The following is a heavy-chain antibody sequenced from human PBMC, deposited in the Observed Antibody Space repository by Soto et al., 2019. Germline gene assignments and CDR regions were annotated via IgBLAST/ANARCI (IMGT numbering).Heavy chain of an antibody. D-gene: IGHD3-22*01. CDR2: ISSGSSYT. V-gene: IGHV3-11*03. J-gene: IGHJ4*02. CDR1: VFTFSDYY. CDR3: AIMIAGYPFRPVDF. Sequence: GGSLRLSCVASVFTFSDYYMSWLRQAPGKGLEWISYISSGSSYTNYADSVKGRFTISRDNAKNSLYLQMNSLRDEDTAVYYCAIMIAGYPFRPVDFWGQGTLVTVSS.